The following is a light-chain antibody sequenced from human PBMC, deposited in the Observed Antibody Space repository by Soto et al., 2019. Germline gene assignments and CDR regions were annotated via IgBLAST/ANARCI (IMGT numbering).Light chain of an antibody. CDR1: QSVSSN. J-gene: IGKJ2*01. V-gene: IGKV3D-15*01. CDR3: QQRGDWPLYT. CDR2: GAS. Sequence: EILMTQSPATLSVSPGERATLSCRASQSVSSNLAWYQQKPGQAPRLLIYGASTRATGIPARFSGSGSGTDFTLTISSLESEDFAVYYCQQRGDWPLYTFGQGTKVDIK.